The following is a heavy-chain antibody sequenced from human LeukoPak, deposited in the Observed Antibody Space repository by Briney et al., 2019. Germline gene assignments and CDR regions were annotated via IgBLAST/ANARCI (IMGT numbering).Heavy chain of an antibody. CDR2: ISAYNGNT. Sequence: EASVKVSCKASGYTFTGYGISWVRRAPGQGLEWMGWISAYNGNTNYAQKLQGRVTMTTDTSTSTAYVELRSLRSDDTAVYYCARGGYYYPWDYWGQGTLVTVSS. V-gene: IGHV1-18*01. J-gene: IGHJ4*02. CDR3: ARGGYYYPWDY. CDR1: GYTFTGYG. D-gene: IGHD3-22*01.